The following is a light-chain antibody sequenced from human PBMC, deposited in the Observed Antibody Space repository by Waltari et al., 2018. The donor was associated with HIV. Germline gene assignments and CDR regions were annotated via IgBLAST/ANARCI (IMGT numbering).Light chain of an antibody. CDR3: SSYTSSSTRV. Sequence: QSALPQPASVSGSPGQSITISCTGTSSDVGGYKYVSWYQQHPGKAPKLMIYDVSNRPSGVSNRFSGSKSGNTASLTISGLQAEDEADYYCSSYTSSSTRVFGTGTKVTVL. CDR1: SSDVGGYKY. CDR2: DVS. V-gene: IGLV2-14*01. J-gene: IGLJ1*01.